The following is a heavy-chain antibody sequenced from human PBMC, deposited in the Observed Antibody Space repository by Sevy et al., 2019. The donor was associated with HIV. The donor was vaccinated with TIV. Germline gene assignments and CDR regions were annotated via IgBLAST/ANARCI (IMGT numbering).Heavy chain of an antibody. CDR1: GYSFTSYW. D-gene: IGHD3-22*01. Sequence: GESLKISCKGSGYSFTSYWIGWVRQMPGKGLEWMGIIYPGDSDTRYSPSFQGQVTISADKSISTAYLQGSGLKASDTAMDYCARFGRRGEFGMIGLDVQNYYYGMDVWGQGTTVTVSS. J-gene: IGHJ6*02. V-gene: IGHV5-51*01. CDR2: IYPGDSDT. CDR3: ARFGRRGEFGMIGLDVQNYYYGMDV.